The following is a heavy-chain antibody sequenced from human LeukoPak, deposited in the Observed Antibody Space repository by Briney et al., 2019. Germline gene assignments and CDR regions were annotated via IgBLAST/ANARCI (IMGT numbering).Heavy chain of an antibody. Sequence: ASVKVSCKASGYIFIGYYIHWVRQAPGQGLEWMGWINPRSGGTKYAQRFQGRVTMTRDTSISTAYMELSRLKSDDTAMYYCARVGFANSFDSWGQGTLVTVSS. D-gene: IGHD2/OR15-2a*01. CDR1: GYIFIGYY. CDR2: INPRSGGT. CDR3: ARVGFANSFDS. J-gene: IGHJ4*02. V-gene: IGHV1-2*02.